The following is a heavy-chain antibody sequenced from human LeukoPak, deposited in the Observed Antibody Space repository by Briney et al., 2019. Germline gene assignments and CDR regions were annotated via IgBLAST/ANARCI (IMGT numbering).Heavy chain of an antibody. V-gene: IGHV3-53*01. J-gene: IGHJ4*02. D-gene: IGHD3-10*01. CDR2: IYTDGTA. CDR1: GFTFGNNR. Sequence: GGSLRLSCAASGFTFGNNRMSWVRQAPGKGLEWVSVIYTDGTAYYSDSVKGRFTISRDNAKNSLYLQMNSLRAEDTAVYYCARDSGSGSYWFDYWGQGTLVTVSS. CDR3: ARDSGSGSYWFDY.